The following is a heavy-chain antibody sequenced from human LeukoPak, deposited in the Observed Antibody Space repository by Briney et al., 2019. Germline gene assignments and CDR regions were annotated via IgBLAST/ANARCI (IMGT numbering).Heavy chain of an antibody. CDR1: GFTFSSYG. CDR2: IRYDGSNK. V-gene: IGHV3-30*02. D-gene: IGHD2-8*01. Sequence: GGSLRLSCAASGFTFSSYGMHWVRQAPGKGLEWVAFIRYDGSNKYYADSVKGRFTISRDNSKNTLYLQMNSLRAEDTAVYYCAKSFVLMVYATGMDVWGKGTTVTVYS. CDR3: AKSFVLMVYATGMDV. J-gene: IGHJ6*04.